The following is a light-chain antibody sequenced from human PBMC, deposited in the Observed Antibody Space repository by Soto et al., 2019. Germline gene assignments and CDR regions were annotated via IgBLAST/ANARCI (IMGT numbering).Light chain of an antibody. V-gene: IGKV3-11*01. J-gene: IGKJ2*03. CDR1: QSISTY. CDR2: DAS. Sequence: EIVLTQSPATLSLSPGERATLSCRASQSISTYLDWYQQRPGQAPRLLIYDASNKATGVPVRFSGSGSGTDFPLNISSLEPEDAAVYYCEQCSHWPPNYSFGQGTKLDIK. CDR3: EQCSHWPPNYS.